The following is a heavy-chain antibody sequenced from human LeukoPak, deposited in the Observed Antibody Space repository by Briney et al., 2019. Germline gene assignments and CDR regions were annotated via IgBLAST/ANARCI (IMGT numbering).Heavy chain of an antibody. J-gene: IGHJ4*02. D-gene: IGHD6-6*01. CDR1: GYTFTDYY. CDR2: INPNNGGT. CDR3: ASREYTSSSGYY. V-gene: IGHV1-2*06. Sequence: GASVKVSCKASGYTFTDYYLYWVRQAPGQGLEWMGRINPNNGGTNYAQKFQGRVTMTRDTSISTAYMELSSLRSEDTAVYYCASREYTSSSGYYWGQGTLVTVSS.